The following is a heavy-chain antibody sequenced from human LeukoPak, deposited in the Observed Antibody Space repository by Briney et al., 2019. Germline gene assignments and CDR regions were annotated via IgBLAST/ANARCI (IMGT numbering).Heavy chain of an antibody. Sequence: PSETLSLTCTVSGASITTYYWSWIRQSPGKGLEWIGYLYYRGSPNYNPSLKSRVTIPVDTSKNHFSLTLSSVTAADTAVYYCAKLQPNSGEWAFDIWGQGTMVTVSS. D-gene: IGHD1-1*01. V-gene: IGHV4-59*01. CDR1: GASITTYY. J-gene: IGHJ3*02. CDR2: LYYRGSP. CDR3: AKLQPNSGEWAFDI.